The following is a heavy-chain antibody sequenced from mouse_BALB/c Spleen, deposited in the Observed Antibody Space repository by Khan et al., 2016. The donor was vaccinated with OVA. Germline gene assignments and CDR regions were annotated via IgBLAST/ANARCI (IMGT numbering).Heavy chain of an antibody. V-gene: IGHV1S135*01. CDR3: TRHGYVAWFTY. CDR2: VDPFSGGT. CDR1: GYSSTTYY. J-gene: IGHJ3*01. Sequence: VQLKQSGPELMKPGASVKISCKASGYSSTTYYLHWVMQSHGESLEWIGYVDPFSGGTTYNQKFKGKATLTVDKSSSTAYMHLSNLTSEDSAVYYCTRHGYVAWFTYWGQGTLVTVSA. D-gene: IGHD2-2*01.